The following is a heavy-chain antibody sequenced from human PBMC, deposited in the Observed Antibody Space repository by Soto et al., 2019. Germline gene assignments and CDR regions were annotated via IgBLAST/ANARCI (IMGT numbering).Heavy chain of an antibody. CDR3: ARVSIWGAVAAPYYFDY. J-gene: IGHJ4*02. CDR1: GGSISSDGCY. V-gene: IGHV4-31*03. Sequence: SETLSLTCSLSGGSISSDGCYSCWIRQHPGKRLDWIGYIYYSGSTYYNPSLKSRVTISVDTSKNQFSLKLSSVTAADTAVYYCARVSIWGAVAAPYYFDYWGQGTLVTVSS. D-gene: IGHD6-19*01. CDR2: IYYSGST.